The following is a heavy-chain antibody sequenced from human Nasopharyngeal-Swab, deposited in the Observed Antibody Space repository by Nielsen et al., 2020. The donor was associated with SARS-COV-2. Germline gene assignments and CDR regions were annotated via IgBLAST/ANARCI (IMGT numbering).Heavy chain of an antibody. CDR3: ARIRSSSERWDYYYMDV. J-gene: IGHJ6*03. Sequence: SGPTLVKPTQTLTLTCTFSGFSLSTSGMCVSWIRQHPGKALEWLARIDWNDDKYYSTSLKTRLTIYKDTSKNQVVLTMTNMDPVDTATYYCARIRSSSERWDYYYMDVWGKGTTVTVSS. CDR2: IDWNDDK. D-gene: IGHD6-6*01. V-gene: IGHV2-70*11. CDR1: GFSLSTSGMC.